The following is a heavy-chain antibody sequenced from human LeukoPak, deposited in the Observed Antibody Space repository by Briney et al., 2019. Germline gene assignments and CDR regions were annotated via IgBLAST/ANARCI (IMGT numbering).Heavy chain of an antibody. CDR3: ASTTNYGDGVDY. Sequence: GASVKVSCKASGYTFTSYDINWVRQATGQGLEWMGWMNPNSGNTGYAQKFQGRVTMTRDTSTSTVYMELSSLRSEDTAVYYCASTTNYGDGVDYWGQGTLVTVSS. CDR1: GYTFTSYD. CDR2: MNPNSGNT. D-gene: IGHD4-17*01. V-gene: IGHV1-8*02. J-gene: IGHJ4*02.